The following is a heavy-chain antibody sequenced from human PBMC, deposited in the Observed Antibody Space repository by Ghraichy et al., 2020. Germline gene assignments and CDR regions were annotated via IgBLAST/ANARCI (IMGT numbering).Heavy chain of an antibody. D-gene: IGHD3-10*01. CDR1: GFTFDDYA. Sequence: GGSLRLSCAASGFTFDDYAMHWVRQAPGKGLEWVSGISWNSGSIGYADSVKGRFTISRDNAKNSLYLQMNSLRAEDTALYYCAKGQDREWFGESTYFDYWGQGTLVTVSS. CDR3: AKGQDREWFGESTYFDY. V-gene: IGHV3-9*01. J-gene: IGHJ4*02. CDR2: ISWNSGSI.